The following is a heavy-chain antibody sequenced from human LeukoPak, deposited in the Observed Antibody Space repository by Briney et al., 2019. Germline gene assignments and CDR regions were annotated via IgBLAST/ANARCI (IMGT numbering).Heavy chain of an antibody. Sequence: GGSLRLSCAASGFTFSSFAMHWVRQAPGKGLEWVAVISYDGSNKYYADSLKGRFTISRDNAKNSLYLQMNSLRAEDTAVYYCARDPYYDFWSDYGTEAFDIWGQGTMVTVSS. CDR3: ARDPYYDFWSDYGTEAFDI. D-gene: IGHD3-3*01. CDR1: GFTFSSFA. J-gene: IGHJ3*02. CDR2: ISYDGSNK. V-gene: IGHV3-30*03.